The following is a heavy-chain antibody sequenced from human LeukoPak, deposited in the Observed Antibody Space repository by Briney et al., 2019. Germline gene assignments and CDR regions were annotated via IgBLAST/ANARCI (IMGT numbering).Heavy chain of an antibody. CDR2: IYYSGST. CDR3: ARASGTYSIYYYYGMDV. Sequence: SETLSLTCTVSGGSISSYYWSWIRQPPGKGLEWIGFIYYSGSTNHNPSLKSRVTISIDTSKNQFSLKLNSVTAADTAVYYCARASGTYSIYYYYGMDVWGQGTTVTVSS. V-gene: IGHV4-59*01. J-gene: IGHJ6*02. D-gene: IGHD1-26*01. CDR1: GGSISSYY.